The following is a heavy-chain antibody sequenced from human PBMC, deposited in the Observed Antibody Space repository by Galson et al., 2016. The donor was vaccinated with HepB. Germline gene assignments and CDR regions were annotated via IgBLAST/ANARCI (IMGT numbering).Heavy chain of an antibody. CDR2: ISGLGSNT. Sequence: SLRLSCAASGFTFSDYAMGWVRQAPGRGLEWVSGISGLGSNTYYADSVKGRVTISRDNSKNTLHLQMSSLRAEDTAVYYCGKYEFDYWGQGTLVTVSS. J-gene: IGHJ4*02. V-gene: IGHV3-23*01. CDR3: GKYEFDY. D-gene: IGHD3-3*01. CDR1: GFTFSDYA.